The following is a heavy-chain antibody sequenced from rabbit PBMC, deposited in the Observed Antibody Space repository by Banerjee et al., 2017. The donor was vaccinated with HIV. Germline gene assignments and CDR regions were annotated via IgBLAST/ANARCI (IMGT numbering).Heavy chain of an antibody. D-gene: IGHD4-2*01. V-gene: IGHV1S45*01. Sequence: QEQLEESGGDLVQPEGSLTLTCRASGFSFSSSYWICWVRQAPGKGLEWIACIDAGSSGSNYYASWAKGRFTISKPSSTTVTLQMTSLTAADTATYFCARTYGGSADYGYFGLWGPGTLVTVS. CDR2: IDAGSSGSN. CDR1: GFSFSSSYW. J-gene: IGHJ4*01. CDR3: ARTYGGSADYGYFGL.